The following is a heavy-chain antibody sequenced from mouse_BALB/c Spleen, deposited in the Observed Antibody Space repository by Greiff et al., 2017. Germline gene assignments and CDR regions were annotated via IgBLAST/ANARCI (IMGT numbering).Heavy chain of an antibody. Sequence: VLLVESGPGLAAPSQSLSITCTVSGFSLTSYGVHWVRQPPGKGLEWLGVICAGGSTNYYSAHIPRLSIRKDNSKSQVFLKLNSLQTDDTAMYYCARRPSYWNFDVWGAGTTVTVSA. CDR1: GFSLTSYG. V-gene: IGHV2-9*02. CDR3: ARRPSYWNFDV. CDR2: ICAGGST. J-gene: IGHJ1*01.